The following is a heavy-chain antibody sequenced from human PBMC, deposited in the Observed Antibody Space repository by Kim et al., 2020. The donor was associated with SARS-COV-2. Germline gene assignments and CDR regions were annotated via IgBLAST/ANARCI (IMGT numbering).Heavy chain of an antibody. CDR2: IIPIFGTT. D-gene: IGHD1-1*01. Sequence: SVKVSCKASEDTFNNYVINWVRQAPGQGLEWMGGIIPIFGTTNYAQKFQGRVTITADEYTSTAYMELSSLRSDDTAVYYCARLGRNGTTSPTAYYYFYG. CDR1: EDTFNNYV. CDR3: ARLGRNGTTSPTAYYYFYG. J-gene: IGHJ6*01. V-gene: IGHV1-69*13.